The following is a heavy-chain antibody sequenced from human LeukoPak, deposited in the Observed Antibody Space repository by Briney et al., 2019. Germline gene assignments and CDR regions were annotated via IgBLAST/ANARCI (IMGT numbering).Heavy chain of an antibody. Sequence: GGSLRLSCAASGFTFSSYAMSWVRQAPGKGLEWVSVIYSDNTHYSDSVKGRFTISRDNSKNTLYLQMNSLRAEDTAVYYCARRAGAYSHPYDYWGQGTLVTVSS. D-gene: IGHD4/OR15-4a*01. CDR3: ARRAGAYSHPYDY. CDR1: GFTFSSYA. CDR2: IYSDNT. V-gene: IGHV3-53*01. J-gene: IGHJ4*02.